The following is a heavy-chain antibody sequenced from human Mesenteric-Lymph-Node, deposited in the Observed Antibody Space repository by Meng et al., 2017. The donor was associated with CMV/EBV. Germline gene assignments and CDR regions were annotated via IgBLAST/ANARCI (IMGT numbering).Heavy chain of an antibody. D-gene: IGHD4-17*01. CDR1: GFTFSSYA. V-gene: IGHV3-23*01. CDR2: ISGSGGST. J-gene: IGHJ6*02. CDR3: ARHLDYVGYYGMDV. Sequence: GESLKISCAASGFTFSSYAMSWVRQAPGKGLEWVSAISGSGGSTYYADSVKGRFTISRDNSKNTLYLQMNSLRAEDTAAYYCARHLDYVGYYGMDVWGQGTSVTVSS.